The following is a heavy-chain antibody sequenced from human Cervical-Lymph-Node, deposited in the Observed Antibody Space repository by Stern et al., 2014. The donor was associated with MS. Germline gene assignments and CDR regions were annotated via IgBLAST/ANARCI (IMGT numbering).Heavy chain of an antibody. CDR1: GFTVNDYS. Sequence: VQLVQSGGGLVQPGRSLRLSCAASGFTVNDYSMHWVRQAPGKGLEWVSGISWDCGSTEYAAPVKGRFAISRDNARNSLFLHMNSLRPEDTAFYYCTKTTVTTRPFEYWGQGILVTVSS. CDR3: TKTTVTTRPFEY. CDR2: ISWDCGST. J-gene: IGHJ4*02. V-gene: IGHV3-9*01. D-gene: IGHD4-17*01.